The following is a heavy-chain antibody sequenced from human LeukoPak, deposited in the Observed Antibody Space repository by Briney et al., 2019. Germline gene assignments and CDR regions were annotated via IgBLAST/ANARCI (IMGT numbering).Heavy chain of an antibody. D-gene: IGHD2-15*01. Sequence: ASVKVSCKASGYTFTSYDINWVRQATGQGLEWMGWMNPNSDNTGYAQKFQGRVTMTRNTSISTAYMELSSLRSEDTAVYYCATRRPYCSGGSCSKTYNWFDPWGQGTLVTVSS. CDR1: GYTFTSYD. CDR2: MNPNSDNT. V-gene: IGHV1-8*01. J-gene: IGHJ5*02. CDR3: ATRRPYCSGGSCSKTYNWFDP.